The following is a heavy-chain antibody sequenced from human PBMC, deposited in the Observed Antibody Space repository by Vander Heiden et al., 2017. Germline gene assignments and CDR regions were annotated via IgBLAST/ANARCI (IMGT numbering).Heavy chain of an antibody. CDR3: GRGYYGMDV. Sequence: EVQLVESGGGLIQPGGSLRLSCAASGVTVNNNHMRWVRQRPGKGLESVPVIYGGGTTFYADSVKGRFTVSRDNSKNTLSLQMNSLRADDTAVYYCGRGYYGMDVWGQGTTVTVSS. V-gene: IGHV3-53*03. CDR1: GVTVNNNH. CDR2: IYGGGTT. J-gene: IGHJ6*02.